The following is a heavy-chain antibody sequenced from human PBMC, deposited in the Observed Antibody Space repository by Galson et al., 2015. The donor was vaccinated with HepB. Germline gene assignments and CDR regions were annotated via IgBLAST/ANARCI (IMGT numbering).Heavy chain of an antibody. CDR3: ARGRRDCSSTSCYIAYYYYYMDV. D-gene: IGHD2-2*02. Sequence: SVKVSCKASGGTFSSYAISWVRQAPGQGLEWMGGIIPIFGTANYAQKFQGRVTITADESTSTAYMELSSLRSEDTAVYYCARGRRDCSSTSCYIAYYYYYMDVWGKGTTVTVSS. CDR2: IIPIFGTA. CDR1: GGTFSSYA. V-gene: IGHV1-69*13. J-gene: IGHJ6*03.